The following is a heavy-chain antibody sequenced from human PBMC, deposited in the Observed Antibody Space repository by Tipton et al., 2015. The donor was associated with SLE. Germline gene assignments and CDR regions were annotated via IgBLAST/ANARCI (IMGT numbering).Heavy chain of an antibody. D-gene: IGHD2-15*01. J-gene: IGHJ4*02. CDR2: ISGGGDST. Sequence: SLRLSCAASGFTVRTSYISWVRQAPGKGLEWVSVISGGGDSTSYADSVRGRFTVSRDNSKNTLYLQMDSLRGDDTAVYYCVPRQVDFDHWGQGTLVSVSS. CDR3: VPRQVDFDH. CDR1: GFTVRTSY. V-gene: IGHV3-23*01.